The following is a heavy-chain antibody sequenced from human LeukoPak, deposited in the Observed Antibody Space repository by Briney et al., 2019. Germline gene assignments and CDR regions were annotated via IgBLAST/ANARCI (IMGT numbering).Heavy chain of an antibody. D-gene: IGHD4-23*01. CDR1: GGSISSYQ. CDR2: IYDSGSA. CDR3: ARVGVDYSGNVLKYFFDY. V-gene: IGHV4-59*01. J-gene: IGHJ4*02. Sequence: AETLSLTCTVSGGSISSYQWSWIRQPPGKGLEWIGNIYDSGSANYNPSLKSRVVISVDTSKNQFSLNLTPVTAADTAVYYCARVGVDYSGNVLKYFFDYWGQGTLVTVSS.